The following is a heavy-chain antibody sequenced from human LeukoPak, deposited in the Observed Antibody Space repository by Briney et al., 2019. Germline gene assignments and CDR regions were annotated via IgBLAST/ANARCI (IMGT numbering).Heavy chain of an antibody. J-gene: IGHJ4*02. D-gene: IGHD2-8*01. CDR3: AKESALFGNGPFDY. CDR1: GFTFSSYW. Sequence: GGSLRLSCAASGFTFSSYWMSWVRQAPGKGLEWVANIKQDGSEKYYVDSVKGRFTISRDNAKNSLYLQMNSLRAEDTALYYCAKESALFGNGPFDYWGQGTLVTVSS. V-gene: IGHV3-7*03. CDR2: IKQDGSEK.